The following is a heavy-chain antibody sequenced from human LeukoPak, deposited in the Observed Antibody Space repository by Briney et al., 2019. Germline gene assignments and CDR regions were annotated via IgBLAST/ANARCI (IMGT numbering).Heavy chain of an antibody. V-gene: IGHV4-34*01. CDR1: GGSFSGYY. CDR2: INHSGST. CDR3: ARGRRTLDWYFDL. J-gene: IGHJ2*01. Sequence: SETLSLTCVVYGGSFSGYYWRWIRQPPAKGLEWIGEINHSGSTNYNPSLKSRVTISVDTSKNQFSLKLSSVTAADTAVYYCARGRRTLDWYFDLWGRGTLVTVTS.